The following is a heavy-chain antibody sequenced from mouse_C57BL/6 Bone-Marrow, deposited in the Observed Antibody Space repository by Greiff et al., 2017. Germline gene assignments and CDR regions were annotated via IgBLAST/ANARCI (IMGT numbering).Heavy chain of an antibody. V-gene: IGHV1-55*01. J-gene: IGHJ2*01. CDR1: GYTFTSYW. CDR2: IYPTSGRT. CDR3: ERSGPLGRSFDY. Sequence: QVQLQQPGAELVKPGASVKMSCKASGYTFTSYWITWVKQRPGQGLEWIGDIYPTSGRTNYNEKFKSKAILTVDTSSNTAYMQLSRLTSEDSAVFYCERSGPLGRSFDYWGQGTTLTVSS. D-gene: IGHD4-1*01.